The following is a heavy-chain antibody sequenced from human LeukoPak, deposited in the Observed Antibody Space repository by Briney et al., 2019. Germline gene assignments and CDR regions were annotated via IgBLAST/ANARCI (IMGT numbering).Heavy chain of an antibody. Sequence: SETLSLTCTVSGSSISSGYHWGWIRQPPGKGLEWIGGIYHSGSTYYNPSLKSRVTISVDTSKNQFSLKLSFVTAADTAVYYCARGGLGYCSSTSCAFDYWGQGTLVTVSS. CDR2: IYHSGST. V-gene: IGHV4-38-2*02. CDR3: ARGGLGYCSSTSCAFDY. J-gene: IGHJ4*02. D-gene: IGHD2-2*01. CDR1: GSSISSGYH.